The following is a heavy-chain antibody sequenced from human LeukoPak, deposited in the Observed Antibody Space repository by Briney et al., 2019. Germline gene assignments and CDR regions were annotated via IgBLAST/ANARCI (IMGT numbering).Heavy chain of an antibody. CDR1: GFTVSSNY. CDR3: AREGNYYDMDV. J-gene: IGHJ6*02. V-gene: IGHV3-53*01. CDR2: IFSGGTT. Sequence: GGSLRLSCAASGFTVSSNYMSWLRQAPGKGLEGVSVIFSGGTTYYADSVKGRFTISRDNSKNTLYFQINSLRAEDTAVYYCAREGNYYDMDVWGQGTTVTVSS.